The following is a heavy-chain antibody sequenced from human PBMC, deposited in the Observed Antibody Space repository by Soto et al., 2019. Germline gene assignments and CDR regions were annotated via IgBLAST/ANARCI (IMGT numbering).Heavy chain of an antibody. CDR3: ASGIPPTYYFDY. CDR2: IIPIFGTA. V-gene: IGHV1-69*06. CDR1: GGTFSSYA. Sequence: WASVKVSCKASGGTFSSYAISWVRQAPGQGLEWMGGIIPIFGTANYAQKFQGRVTITADKSKSTAYMELSSLRSEGTAVYYCASGIPPTYYFDYWGQGTPVTVSS. J-gene: IGHJ4*02. D-gene: IGHD1-1*01.